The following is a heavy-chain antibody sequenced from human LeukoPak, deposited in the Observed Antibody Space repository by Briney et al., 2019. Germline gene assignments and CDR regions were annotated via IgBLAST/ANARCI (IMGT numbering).Heavy chain of an antibody. CDR2: ISSTSSTK. V-gene: IGHV3-48*04. Sequence: GGSLRLSCAGSGFIFSSYSLNWVRQAPGKGLEWVSYISSTSSTKYYADSVKGRLTISRDNAKNSLYLQMNSLRAEDTAVYYCARALPSVWSSSWPIILDYWGQGTLVTVSS. D-gene: IGHD6-13*01. CDR3: ARALPSVWSSSWPIILDY. J-gene: IGHJ4*02. CDR1: GFIFSSYS.